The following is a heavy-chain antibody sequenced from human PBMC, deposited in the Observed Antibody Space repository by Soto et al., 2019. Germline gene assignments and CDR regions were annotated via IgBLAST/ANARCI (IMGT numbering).Heavy chain of an antibody. V-gene: IGHV1-69*02. CDR2: IIPILGIA. CDR3: ARLVLLWFGELSPPDAFDI. J-gene: IGHJ3*02. D-gene: IGHD3-10*01. Sequence: SVKVSCKASGGTFSSYTISWVRQAPGQGLEWMGRIIPILGIANYAQKFQGRVTITADKSTSTAYMELSSLRSEDTAVYYCARLVLLWFGELSPPDAFDIWGQGTMVTVSS. CDR1: GGTFSSYT.